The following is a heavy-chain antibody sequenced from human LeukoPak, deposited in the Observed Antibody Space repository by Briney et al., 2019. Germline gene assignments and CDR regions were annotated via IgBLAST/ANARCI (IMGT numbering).Heavy chain of an antibody. CDR1: GFTVSNNY. J-gene: IGHJ4*02. V-gene: IGHV3-53*01. CDR3: ASLSLGHY. CDR2: IYSGGST. Sequence: GGSLRLSCAASGFTVSNNYMSWVRQAPGKGLEWVSVIYSGGSTYYADSVKGRFTISRDTPKNTLSLQMNSPRAEDTAVYYCASLSLGHYWGQGTLVTVSS. D-gene: IGHD6-6*01.